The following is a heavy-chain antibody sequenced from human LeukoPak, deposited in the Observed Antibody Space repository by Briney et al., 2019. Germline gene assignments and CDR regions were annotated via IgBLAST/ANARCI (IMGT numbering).Heavy chain of an antibody. CDR2: IRYDGSNK. CDR3: AKDLSGSYSRYYYMDV. V-gene: IGHV3-30*02. D-gene: IGHD1-26*01. Sequence: PGGSLRLSCAASGFTFSSYVMHWVRQAPGKGLEWVTFIRYDGSNKYYADSVKGRFTISRDNSKNTLSLQMNSLRAEDTAVYYCAKDLSGSYSRYYYMDVWGKGTTVTVSS. CDR1: GFTFSSYV. J-gene: IGHJ6*03.